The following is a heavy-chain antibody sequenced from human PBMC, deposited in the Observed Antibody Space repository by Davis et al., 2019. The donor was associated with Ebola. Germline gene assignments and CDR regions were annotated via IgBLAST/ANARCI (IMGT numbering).Heavy chain of an antibody. J-gene: IGHJ5*02. CDR2: IYYSGST. CDR3: ARAGWFGSNWFDP. Sequence: PSETLSLTCTVSGGSISSGGYYWSWIRQHPGKGLEWIGYIYYSGSTYYNPSLKSRVTISVDTSKNQFSLKLSSVTAADTAVYYCARAGWFGSNWFDPWGQGTLVTVSS. D-gene: IGHD3-10*01. CDR1: GGSISSGGYY. V-gene: IGHV4-31*03.